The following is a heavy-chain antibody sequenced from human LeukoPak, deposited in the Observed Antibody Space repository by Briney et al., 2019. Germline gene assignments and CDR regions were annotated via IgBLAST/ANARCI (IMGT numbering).Heavy chain of an antibody. D-gene: IGHD6-13*01. CDR3: ARDQIGVAAAAY. Sequence: GASVKVSCKASGFTFTSSAVQWVRQARGQRLEWIGWIVVGSGNTNYAQKFQGRVTITRDTSASTAYMELSSLRSEDTALYYCARDQIGVAAAAYWGQGTLVTVSS. CDR2: IVVGSGNT. J-gene: IGHJ4*02. CDR1: GFTFTSSA. V-gene: IGHV1-58*01.